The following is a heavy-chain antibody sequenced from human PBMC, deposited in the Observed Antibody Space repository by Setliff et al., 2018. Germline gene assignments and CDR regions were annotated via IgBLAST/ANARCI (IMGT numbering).Heavy chain of an antibody. Sequence: KPSETLSLTCVVNGMSFSEHYWAWIRQSPGKGLEWIGEISHTGSTNYNPSLKSRVAISVDTSKNHFSLKLTSVTAADTAAYYCARYTPKLPELGIYGWFDYWGQGTPVTVSS. D-gene: IGHD7-27*01. V-gene: IGHV4-34*01. CDR3: ARYTPKLPELGIYGWFDY. CDR2: ISHTGST. CDR1: GMSFSEHY. J-gene: IGHJ4*02.